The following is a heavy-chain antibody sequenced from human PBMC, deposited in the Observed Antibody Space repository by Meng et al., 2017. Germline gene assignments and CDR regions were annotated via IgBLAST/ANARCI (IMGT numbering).Heavy chain of an antibody. J-gene: IGHJ4*02. CDR2: IKHSGST. Sequence: QAPLLPWGPGPLRPSEPLPPSVAVYGRSFCGYYLRWIRQPPGKGLEWSGEIKHSGSTNYNPSLKRRVTISVDTSKNQFSLKLSSVTAADTAVYYCARDTVEAYCGGDCCPLGYWGQGTLVTVSS. CDR1: GRSFCGYY. V-gene: IGHV4-34*01. CDR3: ARDTVEAYCGGDCCPLGY. D-gene: IGHD2-21*02.